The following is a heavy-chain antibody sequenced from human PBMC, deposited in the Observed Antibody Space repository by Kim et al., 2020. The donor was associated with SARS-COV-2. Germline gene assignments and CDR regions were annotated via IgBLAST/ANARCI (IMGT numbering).Heavy chain of an antibody. D-gene: IGHD6-13*01. CDR2: ISYDGSNK. Sequence: GGSLRLSCAASGFTFSSYGMHWVRQAPGKGLEWVAVISYDGSNKYYADSVKGRFTISRDNSKNTLYLQMNSLRAEDTAVYYCAKANSFTGYSSSPIWGQGTLVTVSS. CDR3: AKANSFTGYSSSPI. V-gene: IGHV3-30*18. CDR1: GFTFSSYG. J-gene: IGHJ4*02.